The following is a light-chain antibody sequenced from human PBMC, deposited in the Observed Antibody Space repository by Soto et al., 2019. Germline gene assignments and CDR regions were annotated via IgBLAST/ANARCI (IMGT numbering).Light chain of an antibody. CDR1: QSVSSN. CDR2: GAS. CDR3: KQYSTYPIP. J-gene: IGKJ5*01. Sequence: EIVMTQSVATLSVSPGERATLSCRASQSVSSNLAWYQQKTGQDNRILIYGASTRATGIPARFSGSGSGTEFTLNLRRMQSDDLATYYCKQYSTYPIPFGQGKRLAI. V-gene: IGKV3-15*01.